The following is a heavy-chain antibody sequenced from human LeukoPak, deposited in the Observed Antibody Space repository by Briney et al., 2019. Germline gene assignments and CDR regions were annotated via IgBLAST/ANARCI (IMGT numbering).Heavy chain of an antibody. D-gene: IGHD1-26*01. CDR2: IYYSGST. CDR1: GGSISSSSYY. Sequence: SETLSLTCTVSGGSISSSSYYWGWIRQPPGKGLEWIGSIYYSGSTYYNPSLKSRVTISVDTSKNQFSLKLSSVTAADTAVYYCARDRSGSYWFDPWGQGTLVTVSS. J-gene: IGHJ5*02. CDR3: ARDRSGSYWFDP. V-gene: IGHV4-39*07.